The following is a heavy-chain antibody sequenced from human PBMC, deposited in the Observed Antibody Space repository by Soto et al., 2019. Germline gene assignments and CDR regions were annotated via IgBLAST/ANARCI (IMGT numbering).Heavy chain of an antibody. CDR2: ISWNSGSI. D-gene: IGHD3-3*01. CDR1: GFTFDDYA. CDR3: AKARRAGYDFWSGYYTFDY. V-gene: IGHV3-9*01. Sequence: GGSLRLSCAASGFTFDDYAMHWVRQAPGKGLEWVSGISWNSGSIGYADSVKGRFTISRDNAKNSLYLQMNSLRAGDTALYYCAKARRAGYDFWSGYYTFDYWGQGTLVTVSS. J-gene: IGHJ4*02.